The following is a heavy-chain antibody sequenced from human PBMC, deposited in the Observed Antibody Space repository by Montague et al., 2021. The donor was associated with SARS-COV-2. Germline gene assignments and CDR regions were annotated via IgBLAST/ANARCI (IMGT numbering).Heavy chain of an antibody. CDR3: ARHDNSGTYPLDV. Sequence: SETLSLTCNVSGVSISNYRWSWIRQPPGRGLEFIGYIHYNGHKNXKLSLQSRVTMSVDASNNQFSLKLTSATAADTAVYYCARHDNSGTYPLDVWGQGTTVTVSS. D-gene: IGHD3-10*01. CDR2: IHYNGHK. CDR1: GVSISNYR. J-gene: IGHJ6*02. V-gene: IGHV4-59*08.